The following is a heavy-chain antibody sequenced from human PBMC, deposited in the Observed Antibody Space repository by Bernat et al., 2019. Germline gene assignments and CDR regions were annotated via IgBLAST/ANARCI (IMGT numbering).Heavy chain of an antibody. CDR2: IRNKAYGGTT. CDR3: TGDECGSGSVAFDY. D-gene: IGHD3-10*01. CDR1: GFIFGDYA. Sequence: DVQLVESGGGLVQPGRSLILSCTPSGFIFGDYAMSWFRHASGKGVEWVGFIRNKAYGGTTDYAASVKGRVTISRDDSKSIAYLKMNSMKTEDAAVYYCTGDECGSGSVAFDYWGQGTLVTVSS. V-gene: IGHV3-49*03. J-gene: IGHJ4*02.